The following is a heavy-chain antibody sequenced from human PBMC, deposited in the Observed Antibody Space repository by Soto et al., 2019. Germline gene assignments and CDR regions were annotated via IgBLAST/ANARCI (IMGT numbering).Heavy chain of an antibody. CDR3: ARDGWDLRACDY. J-gene: IGHJ4*02. CDR2: ISSSGVTI. V-gene: IGHV3-11*01. D-gene: IGHD1-26*01. Sequence: GGSLRLSCAASGFTFSDYYMNWIRQAPGKGLEWVSYISSSGVTIQYSDSVKGRFAISRDNAKNSLYLQMNSLRAEDTAVYFCARDGWDLRACDYWGQGALVTVSS. CDR1: GFTFSDYY.